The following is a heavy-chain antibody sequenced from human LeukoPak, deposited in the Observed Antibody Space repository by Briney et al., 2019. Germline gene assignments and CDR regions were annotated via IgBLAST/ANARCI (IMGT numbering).Heavy chain of an antibody. CDR3: AREYYYDSSLAFDI. V-gene: IGHV3-33*08. CDR1: GVTLSPYG. CDR2: IWYDGSNK. J-gene: IGHJ3*02. D-gene: IGHD3-22*01. Sequence: PGMSLRLSCAASGVTLSPYGMHWVRQAPGKGLEWVAAIWYDGSNKHNADSVEGRFTISRDNSKNTLYLQMNSLRAEDTAVYYCAREYYYDSSLAFDIWGQGTMVTVSS.